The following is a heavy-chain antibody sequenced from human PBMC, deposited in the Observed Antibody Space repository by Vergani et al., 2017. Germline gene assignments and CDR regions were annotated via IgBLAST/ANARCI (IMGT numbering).Heavy chain of an antibody. CDR2: ISAYNGNT. D-gene: IGHD6-13*01. CDR1: GYTFTSYG. CDR3: AREAASYSSSWNAIDY. V-gene: IGHV1-18*01. J-gene: IGHJ4*02. Sequence: QVQLVQSGAEVKKPGASVKVSCKASGYTFTSYGISWVRQAPGQGLEWMGWISAYNGNTNYAQKLQGRVTMTTDTSASTAYMELRSLRSDDTAVYYWAREAASYSSSWNAIDYWGQGTLVTVSS.